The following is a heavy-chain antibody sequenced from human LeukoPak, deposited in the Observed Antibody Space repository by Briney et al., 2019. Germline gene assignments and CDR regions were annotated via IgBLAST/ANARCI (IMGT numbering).Heavy chain of an antibody. J-gene: IGHJ6*03. D-gene: IGHD5-18*01. CDR2: ITSSSSYI. CDR3: ARVTYSYGPPDYYYYMDV. Sequence: GGSLRLSCAGSGFTFSNYNMNWVRQAPGKGLEWVSSITSSSSYIYYADSVKGRFTISRDNAKNSLYLHINSLRAEDTAVYYCARVTYSYGPPDYYYYMDVWGKGTTVTVSS. V-gene: IGHV3-21*01. CDR1: GFTFSNYN.